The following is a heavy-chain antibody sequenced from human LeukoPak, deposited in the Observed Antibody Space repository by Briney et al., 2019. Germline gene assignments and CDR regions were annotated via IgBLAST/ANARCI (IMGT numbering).Heavy chain of an antibody. Sequence: GGSLRLTCAASGFTFDDYTMHWVGQAPGKGLERVSLISWDGGSTYYADSVKGRFTISRDNSKNSLYLQMNSLRTEDTALYYCAKDTMVQGVPAYYFDYWSQGTLVTVSS. CDR3: AKDTMVQGVPAYYFDY. V-gene: IGHV3-43*01. J-gene: IGHJ4*02. CDR1: GFTFDDYT. D-gene: IGHD3-10*01. CDR2: ISWDGGST.